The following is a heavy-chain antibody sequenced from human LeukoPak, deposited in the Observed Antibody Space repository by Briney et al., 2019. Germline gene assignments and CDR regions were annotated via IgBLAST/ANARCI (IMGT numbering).Heavy chain of an antibody. Sequence: ASVTVSCKASGYTFTNYGISWVRQAPGQGLEWMGWISAYNGNTNYAQNFQGRVTMTTDTSTSTAYMELRSLRSDATDVYYCARDRRGVWELLRAFDIWGQGTMVTVSS. J-gene: IGHJ3*02. D-gene: IGHD1-26*01. CDR1: GYTFTNYG. V-gene: IGHV1-18*01. CDR3: ARDRRGVWELLRAFDI. CDR2: ISAYNGNT.